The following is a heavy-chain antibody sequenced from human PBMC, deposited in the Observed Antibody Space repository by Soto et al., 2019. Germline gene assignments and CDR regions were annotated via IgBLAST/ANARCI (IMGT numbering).Heavy chain of an antibody. V-gene: IGHV3-23*01. Sequence: EVQLLESGGGLVQPGGSLRLSCAASGFTFSSYAMSWVRQAPGKGLEWVSAISGSGGSTYYADSVKGRFTISRDNSKNTLYLQMNSLRAEDTAVYYCTKDLNRGSFLSYYYYGMDVWGQGTTVTGSS. CDR1: GFTFSSYA. J-gene: IGHJ6*02. CDR3: TKDLNRGSFLSYYYYGMDV. CDR2: ISGSGGST. D-gene: IGHD1-26*01.